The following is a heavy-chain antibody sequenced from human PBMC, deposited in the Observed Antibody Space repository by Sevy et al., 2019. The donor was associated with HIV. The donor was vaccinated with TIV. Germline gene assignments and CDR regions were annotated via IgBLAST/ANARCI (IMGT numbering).Heavy chain of an antibody. Sequence: GGSLRLSCAASGFTFSTYWMTWVRQAPGKGLEWVANIKQDGSEKYYAESVKGRLTVSRDKTKNSLYLQLNSLRAEDTAIYYGARAPVGSGWYFPRGIDYWGQGTLVTVSS. V-gene: IGHV3-7*01. CDR3: ARAPVGSGWYFPRGIDY. J-gene: IGHJ4*02. D-gene: IGHD6-13*01. CDR2: IKQDGSEK. CDR1: GFTFSTYW.